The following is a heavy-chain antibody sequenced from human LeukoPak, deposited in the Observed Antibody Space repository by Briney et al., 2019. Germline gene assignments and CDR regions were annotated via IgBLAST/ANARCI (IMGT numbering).Heavy chain of an antibody. V-gene: IGHV3-9*01. CDR3: ARDPYCTNGVCYRSEFDY. CDR1: GFTFDDYA. J-gene: IGHJ4*02. Sequence: GGSLRLSCAASGFTFDDYAMHWVRQAPGKGLEWVSGISWNSGSKAYGDSVKGRFTISRDNAKNSLYLQMNSLRAEDTAVYYCARDPYCTNGVCYRSEFDYWGQGTLVTVSS. CDR2: ISWNSGSK. D-gene: IGHD2-8*01.